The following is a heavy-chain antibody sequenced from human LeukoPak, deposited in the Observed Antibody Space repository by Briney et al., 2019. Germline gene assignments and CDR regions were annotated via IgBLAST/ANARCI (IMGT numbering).Heavy chain of an antibody. CDR2: FDPEDGET. J-gene: IGHJ6*03. V-gene: IGHV1-24*01. CDR3: ARDGEMATHDGYYYYMDV. Sequence: EASVKVSCEVSGYTLTELSMHWVRQAPGKGLEWMGGFDPEDGETIYAQKFQGRVTMTTDTSTSTAYMELRSLRSDDTAVYYCARDGEMATHDGYYYYMDVWGKGTTVTVSS. D-gene: IGHD5-24*01. CDR1: GYTLTELS.